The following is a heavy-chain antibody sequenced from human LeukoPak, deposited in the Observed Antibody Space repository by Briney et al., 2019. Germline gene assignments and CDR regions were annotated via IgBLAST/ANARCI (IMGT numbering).Heavy chain of an antibody. CDR1: GFTFSDYY. CDR2: ISSSGSTI. Sequence: GGSLRLSCAASGFTFSDYYMTWIRQAPGKGLEWVSYISSSGSTIYYADSVKGRFTISRDNAKNSLYLQMNSLRAEDTAVYYCARAAKARGYSSSWYEYYFDYWGQGTLVTVSS. CDR3: ARAAKARGYSSSWYEYYFDY. J-gene: IGHJ4*02. V-gene: IGHV3-11*04. D-gene: IGHD6-13*01.